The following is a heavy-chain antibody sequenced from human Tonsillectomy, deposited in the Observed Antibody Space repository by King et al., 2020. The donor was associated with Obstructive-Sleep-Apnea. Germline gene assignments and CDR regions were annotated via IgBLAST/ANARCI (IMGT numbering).Heavy chain of an antibody. CDR2: ISTNTGNP. CDR1: GYTITTYA. V-gene: IGHV7-4-1*02. J-gene: IGHJ4*02. D-gene: IGHD3-16*01. CDR3: ARMGGGIKWSFDY. Sequence: QLVQSGSELKKPGASVKVSCQASGYTITTYAMHWVRQSPGQGLEWMGWISTNTGNPTYAQGFTGRFVFSLDTSVSTAYPQISNLKAEDTAVYFCARMGGGIKWSFDYWGQGTLVTVSS.